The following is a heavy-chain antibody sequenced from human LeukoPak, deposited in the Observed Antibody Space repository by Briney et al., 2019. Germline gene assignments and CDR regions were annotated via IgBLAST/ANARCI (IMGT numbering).Heavy chain of an antibody. J-gene: IGHJ4*02. CDR3: ARNNADGEGRFSY. D-gene: IGHD3-10*01. CDR2: INTNTGNP. CDR1: GYSFTNYA. Sequence: ASVKVPCKASGYSFTNYAMNWVRQAPGQGLEWMGWINTNTGNPTYAQGFTGRFVFSLDTSVSTAYLQISSLKAEDTAVYYCARNNADGEGRFSYWGQGTLVTVSS. V-gene: IGHV7-4-1*02.